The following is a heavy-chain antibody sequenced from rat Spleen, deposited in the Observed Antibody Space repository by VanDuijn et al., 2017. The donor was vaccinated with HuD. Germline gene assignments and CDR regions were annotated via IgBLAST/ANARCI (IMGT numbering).Heavy chain of an antibody. CDR2: ISSDGFNT. V-gene: IGHV5-58*01. CDR1: GFTFSAYW. J-gene: IGHJ2*01. CDR3: AVAGYGY. Sequence: EVQLVESGGGLVQPGRSLKLSCVASGFTFSAYWMYWVRQAPGKGLEWVSSISSDGFNTYYPDSVKGRFTISRVNSENTVYLQMNSLRSEDTATYYCAVAGYGYWGQAVMVTVSS. D-gene: IGHD4-3*01.